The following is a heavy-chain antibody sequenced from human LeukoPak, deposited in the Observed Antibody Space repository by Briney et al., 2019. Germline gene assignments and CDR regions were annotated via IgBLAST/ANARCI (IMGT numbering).Heavy chain of an antibody. D-gene: IGHD6-13*01. Sequence: ASVKVSCKASGYIFTGYSVHWVRQAPGQGLEWMGWIDPNSGGTKYALKFQGRVTMTRDTSISTAYMELSRQTSDDTAVYYCARDLSIAAPGTDFDYWGQGTLVTVSS. CDR3: ARDLSIAAPGTDFDY. V-gene: IGHV1-2*02. CDR1: GYIFTGYS. CDR2: IDPNSGGT. J-gene: IGHJ4*02.